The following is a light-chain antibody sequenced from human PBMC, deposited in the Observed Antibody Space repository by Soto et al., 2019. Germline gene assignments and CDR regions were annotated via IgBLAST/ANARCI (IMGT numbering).Light chain of an antibody. CDR3: QQHFNGPIT. V-gene: IGKV3-11*01. J-gene: IGKJ5*01. CDR2: GAS. Sequence: IVLTQSPVTLSLSPGARATLSCRASQTISSWLAWYQQKPGKAPNLLMYGASYLKSGVPTRFSGSGSGTDFTLTISSLEPEDFAVYYCQQHFNGPITFGQGTRLEIK. CDR1: QTISSW.